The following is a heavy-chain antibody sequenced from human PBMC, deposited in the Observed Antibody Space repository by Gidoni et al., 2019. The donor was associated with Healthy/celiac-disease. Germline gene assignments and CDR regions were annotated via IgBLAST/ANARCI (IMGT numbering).Heavy chain of an antibody. CDR1: GFTFSSHG. J-gene: IGHJ6*02. D-gene: IGHD5-18*01. CDR3: AKDTSAGIQLCLLYYYYGMDV. V-gene: IGHV3-30*18. Sequence: QVQLVESGGGAVQPGRSLRLSCAASGFTFSSHGMHWVRQAPGKGLDWVAVISYDGSNKYYADSVKGRFTISRDNSKNTLYLQMNSLRAEDTAVYYCAKDTSAGIQLCLLYYYYGMDVWGQGTTVTASS. CDR2: ISYDGSNK.